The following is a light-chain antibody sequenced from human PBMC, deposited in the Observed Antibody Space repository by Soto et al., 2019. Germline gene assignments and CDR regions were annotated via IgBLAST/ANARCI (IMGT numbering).Light chain of an antibody. Sequence: EIVLTQSPGTLSLSPGERATLSCRASQSVSNNYLAWYQQKPGQTPRLLIYGASSRATGIPDRFSGSGSGTDFTLTISRLEPEDFAVYFCRQYGRSLGYTFGQGTKLEIK. V-gene: IGKV3-20*01. CDR1: QSVSNNY. CDR2: GAS. J-gene: IGKJ2*01. CDR3: RQYGRSLGYT.